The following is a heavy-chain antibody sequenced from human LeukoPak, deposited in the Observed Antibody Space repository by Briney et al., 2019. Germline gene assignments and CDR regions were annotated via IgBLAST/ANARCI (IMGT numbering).Heavy chain of an antibody. CDR2: IKEDGSEK. V-gene: IGHV3-7*01. Sequence: PGGSLRLSCAVSGFTFSRYWMSWVRQAPGKGLEWVAKIKEDGSEKYYVDSVKGRFTISRDNPKNSLSPQMNSLRAEDTAIYYCARYKNYFDYWGQGALVTVSS. CDR3: ARYKNYFDY. D-gene: IGHD1-14*01. CDR1: GFTFSRYW. J-gene: IGHJ4*02.